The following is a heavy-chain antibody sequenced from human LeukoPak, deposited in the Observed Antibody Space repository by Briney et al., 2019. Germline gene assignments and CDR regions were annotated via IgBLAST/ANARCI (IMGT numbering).Heavy chain of an antibody. D-gene: IGHD3-10*01. CDR1: GYTLTELS. J-gene: IGHJ4*02. CDR2: FDPEDGET. V-gene: IGHV1-24*01. CDR3: ATPLYGSGSYGPGY. Sequence: GASVKVSFKVSGYTLTELSMHWVRQAPGKGLEWMGGFDPEDGETIYAQKFQGRVTMTEDTSTDTAYMELSSLRSEDTAVYYCATPLYGSGSYGPGYWGQGTLVTVSS.